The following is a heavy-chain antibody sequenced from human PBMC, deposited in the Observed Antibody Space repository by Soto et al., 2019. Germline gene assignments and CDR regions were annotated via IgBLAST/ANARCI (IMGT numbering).Heavy chain of an antibody. CDR2: IDSGGRTT. Sequence: HPGGSLRLSCAASGFTFSSDWMYWFRQAPGKGLVWVSRIDSGGRTTTYADSVKGRLTISRDNAKNTLYLQMNGLRAEDMALYYCARWFTYGNFDYFDYWGQGTQVTVSS. V-gene: IGHV3-74*01. CDR1: GFTFSSDW. D-gene: IGHD3-10*01. CDR3: ARWFTYGNFDYFDY. J-gene: IGHJ4*02.